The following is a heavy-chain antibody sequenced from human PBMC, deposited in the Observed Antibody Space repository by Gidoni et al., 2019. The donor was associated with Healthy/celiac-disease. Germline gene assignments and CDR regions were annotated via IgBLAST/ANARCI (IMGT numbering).Heavy chain of an antibody. Sequence: QVQLQESGPGLVKPSETLSLTCTVSGGYISSYYWSWIRQPAGKGLEWIGRIYTSGSTNYNPSLKSRVTMSVDTSKNQFSLKLSSVTAADTAVYYCARDRGIGSSSWTFDYWGQGTLVTVSS. CDR3: ARDRGIGSSSWTFDY. D-gene: IGHD6-13*01. CDR1: GGYISSYY. V-gene: IGHV4-4*07. J-gene: IGHJ4*02. CDR2: IYTSGST.